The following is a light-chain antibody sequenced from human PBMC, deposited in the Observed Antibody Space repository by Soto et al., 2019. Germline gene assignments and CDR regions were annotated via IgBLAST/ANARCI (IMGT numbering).Light chain of an antibody. CDR1: QSISSY. V-gene: IGKV1-6*01. J-gene: IGKJ1*01. Sequence: IQMTQSPSSLSASVGDRVTITCRASQSISSYLGWYQQKPGKAPKLLIYAASSLQSGVPSRFSGSGSGTDFTLTISSLQPEDFATYYCQQDYNYPRTFGQGTKVDIK. CDR3: QQDYNYPRT. CDR2: AAS.